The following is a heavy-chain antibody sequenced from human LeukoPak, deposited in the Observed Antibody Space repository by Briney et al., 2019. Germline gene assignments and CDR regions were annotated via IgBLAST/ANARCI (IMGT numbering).Heavy chain of an antibody. CDR2: ISSSGSTI. CDR1: GFTFSSYE. Sequence: GGSLRLSCAASGFTFSSYEMNWVRQASGEGLEWVSYISSSGSTIYYADSVKGRFTISRDNAKNSLYLQMNSLRAEDKAVYYCASYSSGWTASYDWFDPWGQGTLVTVSS. V-gene: IGHV3-48*03. D-gene: IGHD6-19*01. CDR3: ASYSSGWTASYDWFDP. J-gene: IGHJ5*02.